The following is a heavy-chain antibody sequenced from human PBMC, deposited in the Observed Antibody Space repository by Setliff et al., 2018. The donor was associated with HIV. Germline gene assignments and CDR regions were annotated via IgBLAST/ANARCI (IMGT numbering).Heavy chain of an antibody. Sequence: SETLSLTCTVSGGSMKNFYWTWVRQVPGGRXXWIGHIHYSGIVNYSPSLSSRLTISAQTSKNQFSLTLKSVTTADTALYFCARVAKDSSFFSTSGPSYFDPWGHGTLVTVS. D-gene: IGHD3-10*01. V-gene: IGHV4-59*01. CDR1: GGSMKNFY. J-gene: IGHJ5*02. CDR2: IHYSGIV. CDR3: ARVAKDSSFFSTSGPSYFDP.